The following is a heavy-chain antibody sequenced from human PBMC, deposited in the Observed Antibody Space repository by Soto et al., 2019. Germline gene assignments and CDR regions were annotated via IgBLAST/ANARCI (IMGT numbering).Heavy chain of an antibody. CDR3: TRETVPPAYHYYDS. V-gene: IGHV3-53*01. CDR1: GFTVSSNY. J-gene: IGHJ4*02. D-gene: IGHD2-2*01. Sequence: GGSLRLSCAASGFTVSSNYMSWVRQAPGRGLEWVSVIFSGGTTYYADSLQGRFTISRDSSKNMLYLQMNSLRPEDTAVYYCTRETVPPAYHYYDSWGQGTLVTVSS. CDR2: IFSGGTT.